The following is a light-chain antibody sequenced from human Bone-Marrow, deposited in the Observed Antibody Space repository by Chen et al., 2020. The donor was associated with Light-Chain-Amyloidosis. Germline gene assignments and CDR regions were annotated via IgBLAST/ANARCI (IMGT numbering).Light chain of an antibody. Sequence: DFVMTQSPDALALSLGERATINCKSSQSILYSSNNRNYLAWYQQKPGQPPKLLISWASTRESGVPDRFSGSGSGTDFTLTISSLQAADVAVYYCQQYYGAPYTFGQGTKLEIK. CDR2: WAS. CDR3: QQYYGAPYT. V-gene: IGKV4-1*01. CDR1: QSILYSSNNRNY. J-gene: IGKJ2*01.